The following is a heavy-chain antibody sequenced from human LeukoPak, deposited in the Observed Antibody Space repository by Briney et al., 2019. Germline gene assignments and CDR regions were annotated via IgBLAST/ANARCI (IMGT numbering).Heavy chain of an antibody. CDR2: IIPIFGTA. D-gene: IGHD5-24*01. J-gene: IGHJ4*02. CDR1: GGTFSSYA. CDR3: ARTPRNGYNLDYFDY. Sequence: SVKVSCKASGGTFSSYAISWVRQAPGQGLEWMGGIIPIFGTANYAQKFQGRVTITADESTSTAYMELSSLRSEDTAVYYCARTPRNGYNLDYFDYWGQGTLVTVSS. V-gene: IGHV1-69*13.